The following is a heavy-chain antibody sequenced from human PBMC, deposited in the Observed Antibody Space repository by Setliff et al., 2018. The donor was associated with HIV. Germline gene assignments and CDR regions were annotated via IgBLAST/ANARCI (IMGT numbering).Heavy chain of an antibody. CDR1: GGSISSSSYY. D-gene: IGHD2-15*01. Sequence: SETLSLTCTVSGGSISSSSYYWGWIRQPPGKGLEWIGSIYYSGSTYYNPSLKSRVTISVDTSNNQLSLKLSSVTAADTAVYYCARHIVVVVAATRFDYWGQGTLVTVSS. V-gene: IGHV4-39*01. CDR2: IYYSGST. J-gene: IGHJ4*02. CDR3: ARHIVVVVAATRFDY.